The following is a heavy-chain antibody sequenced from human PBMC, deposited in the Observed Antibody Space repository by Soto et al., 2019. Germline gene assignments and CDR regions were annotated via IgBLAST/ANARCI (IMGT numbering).Heavy chain of an antibody. CDR2: GYHSGST. D-gene: IGHD3-10*01. V-gene: IGHV4-39*01. CDR3: ARIGNFYGSGSYYDTPFDS. CDR1: GASINTGRYY. Sequence: QLQLQESGPGLVEPSETLSLTCTVSGASINTGRYYWAWIRQPPGRGLEWVASGYHSGSTYYNPSLKSRVTISIDTSRNQFSLKLNSVTAADTAIFYCARIGNFYGSGSYYDTPFDSWGQGTLVTVSS. J-gene: IGHJ4*02.